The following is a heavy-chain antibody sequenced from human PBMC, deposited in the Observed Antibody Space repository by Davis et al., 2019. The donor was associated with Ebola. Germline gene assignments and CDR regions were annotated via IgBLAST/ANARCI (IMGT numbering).Heavy chain of an antibody. D-gene: IGHD6-13*01. CDR2: IYYSGST. J-gene: IGHJ5*02. CDR1: GGSFSGYY. CDR3: ARQGLAAAGTDRWFDP. Sequence: SETLSLTCAVYGGSFSGYYWSWIRQPPGKGLEWIGSIYYSGSTYYNPSLKSRVTISVDTSKNQFSLKLSSVTAADTAVYYCARQGLAAAGTDRWFDPWGQGTLVTVSS. V-gene: IGHV4-34*01.